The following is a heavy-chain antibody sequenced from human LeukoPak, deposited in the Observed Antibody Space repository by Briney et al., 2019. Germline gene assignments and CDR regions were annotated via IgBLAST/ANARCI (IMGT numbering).Heavy chain of an antibody. CDR3: AREGEWFVDYYFDY. J-gene: IGHJ4*02. D-gene: IGHD3-10*01. CDR1: GFTFSIYS. Sequence: GGSLRLSCAASGFTFSIYSMNWVRQAPENGLEWVSYISSSSSTIYYADSVKGRFTISRDNAKNSLYLQMNSLRAEDTAVYYCAREGEWFVDYYFDYWGQGTLVTVSS. V-gene: IGHV3-48*01. CDR2: ISSSSSTI.